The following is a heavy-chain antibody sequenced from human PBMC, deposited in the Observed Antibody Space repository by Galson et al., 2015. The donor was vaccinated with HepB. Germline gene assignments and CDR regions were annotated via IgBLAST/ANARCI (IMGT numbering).Heavy chain of an antibody. J-gene: IGHJ4*02. CDR3: AKSVGGISGPEPFDY. CDR2: IRYDGSNK. CDR1: GFTFSSYG. Sequence: SLRLSCAASGFTFSSYGMHWVRQAPGKGLEWVAFIRYDGSNKYCADSVKGRFTISRDNSKNTLYLQMNSLRAEDTAVYYCAKSVGGISGPEPFDYWGQGTLVTVSS. D-gene: IGHD1-14*01. V-gene: IGHV3-30*02.